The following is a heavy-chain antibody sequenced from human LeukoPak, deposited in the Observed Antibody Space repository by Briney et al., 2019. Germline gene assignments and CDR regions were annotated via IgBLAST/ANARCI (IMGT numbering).Heavy chain of an antibody. CDR3: ARDRGYYVFDY. CDR2: VKPDGSEK. V-gene: IGHV3-7*01. D-gene: IGHD3-22*01. J-gene: IGHJ4*02. CDR1: GFTFSNYW. Sequence: SRGSLRLSCAASGFTFSNYWMTWDRQAPGKGLEWVAHVKPDGSEKSYVDSVKGRFTISRDNAQNSLYLQMNSLRAEDTAVYYCARDRGYYVFDYWGQGTLVTVSS.